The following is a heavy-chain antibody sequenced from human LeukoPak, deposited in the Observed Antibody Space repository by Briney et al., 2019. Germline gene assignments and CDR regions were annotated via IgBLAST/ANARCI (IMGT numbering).Heavy chain of an antibody. CDR3: ARFLYHSSAGYTKGPPL. J-gene: IGHJ4*02. D-gene: IGHD3-9*01. CDR1: GGTYNIFS. CDR2: ITASSGRT. V-gene: IGHV1-69*13. Sequence: EASVKVSCRASGGTYNIFSAICVRQAPGQGFEWMGKITASSGRTQYAKKFQGRVTLTSDESTSTVYKQLSSLTSEDTAVYYCARFLYHSSAGYTKGPPLWGQGTPVTVSS.